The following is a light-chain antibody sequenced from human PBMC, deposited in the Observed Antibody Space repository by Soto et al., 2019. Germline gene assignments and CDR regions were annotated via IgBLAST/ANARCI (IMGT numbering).Light chain of an antibody. CDR2: DAS. J-gene: IGKJ5*01. V-gene: IGKV1-33*01. CDR1: QNINNY. Sequence: DIQMTQSASSLSASVGDIVTITCQASQNINNYLNWYQQKPGRAPKLLIYDASNLEAGVPSRFRGSGSGTDFTFTISRLQPEDIATYYCQQYENLPTFGQGTRLEI. CDR3: QQYENLPT.